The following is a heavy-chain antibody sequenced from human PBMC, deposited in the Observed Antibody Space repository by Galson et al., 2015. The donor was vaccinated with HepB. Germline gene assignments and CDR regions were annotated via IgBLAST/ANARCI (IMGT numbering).Heavy chain of an antibody. V-gene: IGHV3-33*08. D-gene: IGHD3-22*01. Sequence: SLRLSCAASGFTFSSYGMHWVRQAPGKGLEWVAVIWYDGSNKYYADSVKGRFTISRDNSKNTLYLQMNSLRAEDTAVYYCARDPAGYYYDSSGLDYWGQGTLVTVSS. CDR2: IWYDGSNK. CDR1: GFTFSSYG. J-gene: IGHJ4*02. CDR3: ARDPAGYYYDSSGLDY.